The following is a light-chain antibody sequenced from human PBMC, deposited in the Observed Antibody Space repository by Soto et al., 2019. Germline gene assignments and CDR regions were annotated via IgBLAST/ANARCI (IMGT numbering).Light chain of an antibody. J-gene: IGKJ2*01. CDR1: QSVSSY. Sequence: EIVLTQSPATLSLSPGERATLSCRASQSVSSYLAWYQQKPGQAPRLLIYDASNRSTGIPARFSGSGSGTDFTLTISRLEPEDFGVYYCQQRSNWPPYTFGQGTKLEIK. CDR3: QQRSNWPPYT. V-gene: IGKV3-11*01. CDR2: DAS.